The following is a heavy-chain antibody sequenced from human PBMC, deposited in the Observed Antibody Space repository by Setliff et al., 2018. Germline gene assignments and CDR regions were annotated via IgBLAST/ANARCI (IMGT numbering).Heavy chain of an antibody. CDR1: GFTFSSFA. Sequence: GGSLRLSCAASGFTFSSFAMSWVRQAPGKRLEWVSIINVGGTNTYYRDSVKGRFTISRDNSRNSLYLQMNSLRVEDTASYYCARDPNGDYVGAFDPWGQGILVTVSS. V-gene: IGHV3-23*01. CDR2: INVGGTNT. J-gene: IGHJ5*02. CDR3: ARDPNGDYVGAFDP. D-gene: IGHD4-17*01.